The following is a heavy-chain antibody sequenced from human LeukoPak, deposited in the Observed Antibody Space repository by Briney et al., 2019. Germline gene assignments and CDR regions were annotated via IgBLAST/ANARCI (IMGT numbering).Heavy chain of an antibody. CDR1: GFTFSTYW. J-gene: IGHJ3*02. Sequence: QSGGSLRLSCAASGFTFSTYWMSWVRQAPGKGLEWVANINQDGSEKYYVDSVKGRFTISGDNAKKSLYLQMNSLTAEDTAVYYCARVDIVVVPAGQAFDIWGQGTMVTVSS. D-gene: IGHD2-2*03. CDR2: INQDGSEK. V-gene: IGHV3-7*04. CDR3: ARVDIVVVPAGQAFDI.